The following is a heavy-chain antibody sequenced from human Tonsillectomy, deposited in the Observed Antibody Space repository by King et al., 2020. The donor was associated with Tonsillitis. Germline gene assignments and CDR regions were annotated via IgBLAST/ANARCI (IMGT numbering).Heavy chain of an antibody. D-gene: IGHD3-22*01. V-gene: IGHV4-59*08. CDR2: ISYSGDT. J-gene: IGHJ4*02. CDR1: GGSMSPYY. Sequence: QLQESGPGLVKPSETLSLTCTVSGGSMSPYYWSWIRQTPRKGLEWIAYISYSGDTDYNPSLKSRVTVSVDTSKNQFSLKLSSVTAADTAGFYCARHPGRGYYDSSGQFDSWGQGILVTVSS. CDR3: ARHPGRGYYDSSGQFDS.